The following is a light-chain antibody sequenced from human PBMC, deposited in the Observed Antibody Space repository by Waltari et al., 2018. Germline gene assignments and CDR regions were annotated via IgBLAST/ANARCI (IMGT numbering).Light chain of an antibody. CDR3: QQRSNWPLT. CDR1: QSVSTS. V-gene: IGKV3-11*01. CDR2: DAS. J-gene: IGKJ4*01. Sequence: EIVLTQSPATLSLSPGERATLSCRASQSVSTSLAWIQQKPGQAPRHLIYDASNRATGIPARCSGGGSGTDFTLTISSLEPEDSAVYYCQQRSNWPLTFGGGTKVEIK.